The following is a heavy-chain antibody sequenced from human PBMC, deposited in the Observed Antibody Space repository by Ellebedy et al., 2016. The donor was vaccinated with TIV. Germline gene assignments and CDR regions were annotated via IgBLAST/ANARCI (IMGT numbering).Heavy chain of an antibody. J-gene: IGHJ4*02. CDR1: GFTFSSYG. V-gene: IGHV3-30*18. CDR3: AKATPTPQPYYFDY. CDR2: ISYDGSNK. D-gene: IGHD1-14*01. Sequence: GESLKISXAASGFTFSSYGMHWVRQAPGKGLEWVAVISYDGSNKYYADSVKGRFTISRDNSKNTLYLQMNSLRAEDTAVYYCAKATPTPQPYYFDYWGQGTLVTVSS.